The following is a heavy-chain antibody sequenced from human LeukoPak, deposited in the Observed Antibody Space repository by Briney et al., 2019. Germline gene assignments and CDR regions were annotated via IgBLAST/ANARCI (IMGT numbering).Heavy chain of an antibody. Sequence: GASVKVSCKASGGTFSSYAISWVRQAPGQGLEWMGGIIPIFGTANYAQKFQGRVTITADESTSIAYMELSSLRSEDTAVYYCARGLLWFGDVWGKGTTVTVSS. CDR3: ARGLLWFGDV. CDR1: GGTFSSYA. D-gene: IGHD3-10*01. V-gene: IGHV1-69*13. CDR2: IIPIFGTA. J-gene: IGHJ6*04.